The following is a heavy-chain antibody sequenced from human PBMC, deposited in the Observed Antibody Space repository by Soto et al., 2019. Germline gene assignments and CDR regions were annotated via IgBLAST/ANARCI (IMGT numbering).Heavy chain of an antibody. Sequence: GGSLRLSCAASGFTFSDYYMSWIRQAPGKRLEWGSYISSSGSTIYYADSVKGRFTISRDNAKNSLYLQMNSLRAEDTAVYYCARYLHGQRAFAAFDIWGQGTLVTVSS. CDR2: ISSSGSTI. CDR1: GFTFSDYY. V-gene: IGHV3-11*01. J-gene: IGHJ3*02. CDR3: ARYLHGQRAFAAFDI. D-gene: IGHD2-8*01.